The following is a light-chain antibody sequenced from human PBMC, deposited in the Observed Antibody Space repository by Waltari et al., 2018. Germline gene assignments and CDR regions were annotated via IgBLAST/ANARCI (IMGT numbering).Light chain of an antibody. CDR1: QNVGSF. CDR2: SAN. CDR3: QQYNDLLFT. J-gene: IGKJ4*01. V-gene: IGKV3D-15*01. Sequence: EIVMTQSPATLSVSPGETATLSCRASQNVGSFLAWYQQKPGQAPKLLVHSANVRATGIPDRFTGSGTGTDCSLTSSSLEPEDAGLDHCQQYNDLLFTFGGGTKVEIK.